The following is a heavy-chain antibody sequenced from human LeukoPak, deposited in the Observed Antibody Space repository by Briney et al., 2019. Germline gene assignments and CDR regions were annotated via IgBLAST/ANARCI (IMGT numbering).Heavy chain of an antibody. CDR2: INPNSGGT. CDR1: GYTFTGYL. CDR3: ARELADLNKAFDF. J-gene: IGHJ4*02. V-gene: IGHV1-2*02. Sequence: GASVNVSCKASGYTFTGYLMHWVRQAPGQGLEWVGCINPNSGGTKYASKFQGRVTMTRDTSTSTAYMDLSSLRSDDTAVYYCARELADLNKAFDFWGQGTLVTVSS.